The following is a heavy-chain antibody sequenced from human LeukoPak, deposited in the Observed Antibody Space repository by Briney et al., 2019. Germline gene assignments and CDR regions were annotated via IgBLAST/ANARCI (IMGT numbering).Heavy chain of an antibody. Sequence: PGGSLRLSCAASGFTLSSYAMHWVRQAPGKGLEWVAVISYDGSNKYYADSVKGRFTISRDNSKNTLYLQMNSLRAEDTAVYYCARDLRRGGHDFGGQGTMVTVSS. CDR3: ARDLRRGGHDF. CDR1: GFTLSSYA. D-gene: IGHD2-15*01. J-gene: IGHJ4*02. V-gene: IGHV3-30-3*01. CDR2: ISYDGSNK.